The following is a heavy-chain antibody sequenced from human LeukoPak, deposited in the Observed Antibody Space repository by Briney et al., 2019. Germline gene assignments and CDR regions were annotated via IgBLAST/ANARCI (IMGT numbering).Heavy chain of an antibody. D-gene: IGHD5/OR15-5a*01. Sequence: PGGSLRLSCAASGFTFSNVWMSWVRQVPGKGLEWVGRIRRKTDGETTDHAAPVKGRFTISRDDSKNTLYLQMNSLKTEDTAVYYCTTLRLALAYGVDVWGQGTTVTVSS. V-gene: IGHV3-15*01. J-gene: IGHJ6*02. CDR1: GFTFSNVW. CDR3: TTLRLALAYGVDV. CDR2: IRRKTDGETT.